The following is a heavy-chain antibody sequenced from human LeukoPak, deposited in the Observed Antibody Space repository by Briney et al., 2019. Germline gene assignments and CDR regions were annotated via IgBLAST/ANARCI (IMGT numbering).Heavy chain of an antibody. V-gene: IGHV5-51*01. CDR1: GYSFNTYW. D-gene: IGHD2-2*01. J-gene: IGHJ4*02. CDR2: IYPGDSDT. CDR3: ARRQGCSSTSCPPDY. Sequence: GESLKIFCRGSGYSFNTYWIGWVRQMPGKGLEWMGIIYPGDSDTRYSPSFQGQVTMSADKSINTAYLQWSGLKASDTAMYYCARRQGCSSTSCPPDYWGQGTLVTVSS.